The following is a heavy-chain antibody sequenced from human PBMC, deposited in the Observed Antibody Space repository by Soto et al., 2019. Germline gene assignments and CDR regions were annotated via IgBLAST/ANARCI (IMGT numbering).Heavy chain of an antibody. J-gene: IGHJ6*02. Sequence: PSETLSLTCSVSGGSITNTDYYWNWIRQSPGKGLEWIGSIDYSGSTYYNPSLKSRVIISADTSKNVFSLKLRSVTAADTALYFCASHGPYYYGMDVWGQGTTVTVSS. CDR2: IDYSGST. CDR1: GGSITNTDYY. CDR3: ASHGPYYYGMDV. V-gene: IGHV4-30-4*01.